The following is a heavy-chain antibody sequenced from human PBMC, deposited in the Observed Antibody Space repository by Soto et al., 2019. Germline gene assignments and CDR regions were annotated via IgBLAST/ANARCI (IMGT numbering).Heavy chain of an antibody. J-gene: IGHJ4*02. CDR3: AREIVGATFSSGPDY. CDR1: GYTFTSYA. V-gene: IGHV1-3*01. CDR2: INAGNGNT. D-gene: IGHD1-26*01. Sequence: GASVKVSCKASGYTFTSYAMHWVRQAPGQRLEWMGWINAGNGNTKYSQKFQGRVTITRDTSASTAYMELSSLRSEDTAVYYCAREIVGATFSSGPDYWGQGTLVTVSS.